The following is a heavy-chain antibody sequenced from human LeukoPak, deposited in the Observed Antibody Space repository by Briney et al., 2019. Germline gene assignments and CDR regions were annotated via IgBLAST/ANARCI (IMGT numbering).Heavy chain of an antibody. CDR2: IYHSGST. J-gene: IGHJ2*01. Sequence: SETLSLTCTVSGGSISSGGYYWSWIRQPPGKGLEWIGYIYHSGSTYYNPSLKSRVTISVDRSKNQFSLKLSSVTAADTAVYYCARSLGYTHVNHWYFDLWGRGTLVTVSS. CDR1: GGSISSGGYY. V-gene: IGHV4-30-2*01. CDR3: ARSLGYTHVNHWYFDL. D-gene: IGHD5-24*01.